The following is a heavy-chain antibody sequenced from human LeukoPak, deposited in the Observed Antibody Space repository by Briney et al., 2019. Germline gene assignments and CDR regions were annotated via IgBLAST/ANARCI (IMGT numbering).Heavy chain of an antibody. J-gene: IGHJ4*02. CDR3: ARGHLNYYDSSGYSDY. CDR1: GYTFTSYY. D-gene: IGHD3-22*01. Sequence: GASVTVSCKASGYTFTSYYMHWVRQAPGQGLEWMGIINPSGGSTSYAQKFQGRVTMTRDMSTSTVYMELSSLRSEDTAVYYCARGHLNYYDSSGYSDYWGQGTLVTVSS. CDR2: INPSGGST. V-gene: IGHV1-46*01.